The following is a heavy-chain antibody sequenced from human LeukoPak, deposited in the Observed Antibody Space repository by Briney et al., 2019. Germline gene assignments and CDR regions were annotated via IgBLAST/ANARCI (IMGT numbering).Heavy chain of an antibody. D-gene: IGHD3-9*01. CDR2: VYYTGST. J-gene: IGHJ4*02. V-gene: IGHV4-39*01. Sequence: PSETLSLTCTVSGGSIRSSPYHWGWIRQPPGKGLEWIGSVYYTGSTSYNPPLKSRVTISVDTSKNQFSLKLNSVTAADTAVYYCARPLTGYSYFDFWGQGTLVTVSS. CDR1: GGSIRSSPYH. CDR3: ARPLTGYSYFDF.